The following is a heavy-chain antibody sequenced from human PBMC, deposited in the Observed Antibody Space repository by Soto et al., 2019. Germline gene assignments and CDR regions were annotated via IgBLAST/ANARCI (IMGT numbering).Heavy chain of an antibody. J-gene: IGHJ3*02. V-gene: IGHV3-30-3*01. CDR2: ISYDGSNK. CDR1: GFTFSSYA. Sequence: QVQLVESGGGVVQPGRSLRLSCAASGFTFSSYAMHWVRQAPGKGVEWVAGISYDGSNKYYADSVKGRFTISRDNSKHTLYLQLNRLRAEDTAVYYCARDIASWGFQAFDIWGQGTLVTVSS. CDR3: ARDIASWGFQAFDI. D-gene: IGHD3-16*01.